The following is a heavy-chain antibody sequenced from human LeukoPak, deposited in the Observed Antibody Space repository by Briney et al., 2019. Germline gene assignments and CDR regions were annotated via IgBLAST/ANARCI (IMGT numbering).Heavy chain of an antibody. D-gene: IGHD4-17*01. Sequence: SGGSLRLSCTASGFNFSGYAMSWVRQAPGKGLEWVSAISGSGGNTYYADSVKGRFTISRDNSKDTLYMQLNSPRAEDTAVYFCAKGQTTVMAFDVWGQGTMVSVSS. V-gene: IGHV3-23*01. CDR2: ISGSGGNT. CDR3: AKGQTTVMAFDV. J-gene: IGHJ3*01. CDR1: GFNFSGYA.